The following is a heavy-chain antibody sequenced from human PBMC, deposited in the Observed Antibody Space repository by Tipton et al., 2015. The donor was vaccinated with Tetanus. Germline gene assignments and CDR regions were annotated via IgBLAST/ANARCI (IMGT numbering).Heavy chain of an antibody. CDR3: ARGRGTYFFDSSGYYPKYYIDS. D-gene: IGHD3-22*01. CDR2: ISHSGST. CDR1: GGSISSFNYY. V-gene: IGHV4-39*07. J-gene: IGHJ4*02. Sequence: PGLVKPSETLSLTCTVSGGSISSFNYYWGRIRQPPGKGLEWIGEISHSGSTSYNVSLKSRVSISADRPKNQFSLRLSSVTAADTATYYCARGRGTYFFDSSGYYPKYYIDSWGQGTRVTVSS.